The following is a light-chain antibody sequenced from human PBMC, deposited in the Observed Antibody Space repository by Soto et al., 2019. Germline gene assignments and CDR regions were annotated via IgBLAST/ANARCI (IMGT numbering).Light chain of an antibody. CDR2: DAS. J-gene: IGKJ1*01. V-gene: IGKV1-5*01. Sequence: DIQMTQSPSTLSASVGDSVTITCRARRSISSWLAWYQQKPGKPPKLLIYDASSFEGGVPSRFRGSGSGTEFPLTISRLQPDDSATYYCQQYNNYWTFGQGTKVEIK. CDR1: RSISSW. CDR3: QQYNNYWT.